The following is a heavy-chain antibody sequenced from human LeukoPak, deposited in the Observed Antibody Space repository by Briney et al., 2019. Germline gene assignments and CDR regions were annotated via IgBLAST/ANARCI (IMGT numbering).Heavy chain of an antibody. CDR1: GFTVSSNY. D-gene: IGHD6-13*01. V-gene: IGHV3-53*01. Sequence: GGSLRLSCAASGFTVSSNYMSWVRQAPGKGLEWVSVIYSGGSTYYADSVKGRFTISRDNAKNSLYLQMNSLRAEDTAVYYCAREGPYSSSWYGAPNYYYYGMDVWGQGTTVTVSS. CDR3: AREGPYSSSWYGAPNYYYYGMDV. CDR2: IYSGGST. J-gene: IGHJ6*02.